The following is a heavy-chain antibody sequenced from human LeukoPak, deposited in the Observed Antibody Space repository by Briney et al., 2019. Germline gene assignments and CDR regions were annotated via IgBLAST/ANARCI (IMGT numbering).Heavy chain of an antibody. CDR2: IYYSGST. Sequence: SETLSLTCTVSGGSISSGGYYWSWIRQHPGKGLEWIGYIYYSGSTYYNPSLKSRVTISVDTSKNQFSLKLSSVTAADTAVYYCARGPPPRITIFGVAPAGSGKSMDVWGQGTTVTVSS. V-gene: IGHV4-31*03. J-gene: IGHJ6*02. CDR3: ARGPPPRITIFGVAPAGSGKSMDV. D-gene: IGHD3-3*01. CDR1: GGSISSGGYY.